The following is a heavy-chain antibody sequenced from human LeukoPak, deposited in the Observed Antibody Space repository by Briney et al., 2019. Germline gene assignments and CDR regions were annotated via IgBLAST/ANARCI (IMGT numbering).Heavy chain of an antibody. Sequence: GGSLRLSCAASGLTFSSYWMSWFRQAPGKGLEWGANMKYDGSEKYYVDSVKGRFTISRDNDKNSLYPQMNSLRAEDTAVYYCARDIEAAGLFLDYWGQGTLVTVSS. CDR2: MKYDGSEK. J-gene: IGHJ4*02. V-gene: IGHV3-7*01. D-gene: IGHD6-13*01. CDR3: ARDIEAAGLFLDY. CDR1: GLTFSSYW.